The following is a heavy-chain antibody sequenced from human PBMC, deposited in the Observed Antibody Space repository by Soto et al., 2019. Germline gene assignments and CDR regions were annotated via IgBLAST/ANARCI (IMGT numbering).Heavy chain of an antibody. V-gene: IGHV1-69*02. J-gene: IGHJ4*02. Sequence: GASVKVSCKASGGTFSSYTISWVRQAPGQGLEWMGRIIPILGIANYAQKFQGRVTITADKSTSTAYMELSSLRSEDTAVYYCARGLGYCSGGSCYGYWGQGTLVTVSS. CDR1: GGTFSSYT. CDR2: IIPILGIA. CDR3: ARGLGYCSGGSCYGY. D-gene: IGHD2-15*01.